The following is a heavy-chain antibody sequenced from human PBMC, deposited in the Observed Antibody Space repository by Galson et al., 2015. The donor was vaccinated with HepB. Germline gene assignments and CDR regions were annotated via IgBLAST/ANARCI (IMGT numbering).Heavy chain of an antibody. J-gene: IGHJ4*02. Sequence: SLRLSCAASGFTFSSYAMSWVRQAPGKGLEWISAITGNGRHTYYADTVKGRFSMTRDTSKNTLFLQMNSLRAEDTAVYYCAKDGDSSNYEWGQGTLVTVTS. CDR3: AKDGDSSNYE. V-gene: IGHV3-23*01. CDR2: ITGNGRHT. D-gene: IGHD4-11*01. CDR1: GFTFSSYA.